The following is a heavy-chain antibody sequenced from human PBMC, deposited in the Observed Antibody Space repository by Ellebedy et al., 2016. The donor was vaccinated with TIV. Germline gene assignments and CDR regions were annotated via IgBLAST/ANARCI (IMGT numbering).Heavy chain of an antibody. J-gene: IGHJ4*02. CDR3: ARIDLAGGIY. V-gene: IGHV4-34*01. CDR2: IDHSGSA. D-gene: IGHD3-16*01. Sequence: SQTLSLTCXVYGGSFNAYYWTLIRQPPGKGLEWIGGIDHSGSANYHPSLKSRVTISVDTSKKQFSLNLTSVTAADTAVYYCARIDLAGGIYWGQGSLVTVSS. CDR1: GGSFNAYY.